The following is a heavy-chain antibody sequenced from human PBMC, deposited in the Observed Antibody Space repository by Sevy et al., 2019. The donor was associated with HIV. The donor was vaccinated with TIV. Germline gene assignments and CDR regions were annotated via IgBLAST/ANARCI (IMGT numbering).Heavy chain of an antibody. D-gene: IGHD6-19*01. CDR3: ARDAGYSTDWYPSDY. Sequence: GGCLRLSCAASEFMFSTYAMHWVRQAPGKGLEWVAVISYDGSSHYYADSVKGRFTISRDNSKNTLVLQMNSLRLEDTAFYYCARDAGYSTDWYPSDYWGQGTLVTVSS. J-gene: IGHJ4*02. CDR2: ISYDGSSH. CDR1: EFMFSTYA. V-gene: IGHV3-30-3*01.